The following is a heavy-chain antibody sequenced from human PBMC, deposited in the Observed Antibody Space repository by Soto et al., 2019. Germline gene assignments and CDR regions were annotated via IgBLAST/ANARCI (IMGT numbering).Heavy chain of an antibody. Sequence: ASVEGPCKASGYTFTSYAMHWVRQAPGQRLEWMGWINAGNGNTKYSQKFQGRVTITRDTSASTAYMELSSLRSEDTAVYYCARESGSGYTYDYWGQGTLVTVSS. V-gene: IGHV1-3*01. CDR2: INAGNGNT. CDR3: ARESGSGYTYDY. D-gene: IGHD3-3*01. J-gene: IGHJ4*02. CDR1: GYTFTSYA.